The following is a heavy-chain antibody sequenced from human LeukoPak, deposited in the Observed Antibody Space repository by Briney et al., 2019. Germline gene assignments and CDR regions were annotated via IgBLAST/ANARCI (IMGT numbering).Heavy chain of an antibody. CDR1: GGSISSSSYY. CDR3: ARQRDYGDDIYSRFFDS. D-gene: IGHD4-17*01. CDR2: IYYSGST. J-gene: IGHJ4*02. Sequence: SETLSLTCTVSGGSISSSSYYWGWIRQPPGEGLEWIGTIYYSGSTYYNPSLKSRVTISVDTSKNQFSLKLSSVTAADTAVYYCARQRDYGDDIYSRFFDSWGQGSLVTVSS. V-gene: IGHV4-39*01.